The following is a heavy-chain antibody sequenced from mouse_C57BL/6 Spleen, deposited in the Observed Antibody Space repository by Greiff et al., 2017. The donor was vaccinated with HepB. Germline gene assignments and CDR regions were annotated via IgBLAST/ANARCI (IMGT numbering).Heavy chain of an antibody. CDR1: GYTFTSYW. J-gene: IGHJ4*01. V-gene: IGHV1-59*01. CDR3: ARDLYYGSSPYYAMDY. Sequence: QVQLQQSGAELVRPGTSVKLSCKASGYTFTSYWMHWVKQRPGQGLEWIGVIDPSDSYTNYNQKFKGKATLTVDTSSSTAYMQLSSLTSEDSAVYYCARDLYYGSSPYYAMDYWGQGTSVTVSS. D-gene: IGHD1-1*01. CDR2: IDPSDSYT.